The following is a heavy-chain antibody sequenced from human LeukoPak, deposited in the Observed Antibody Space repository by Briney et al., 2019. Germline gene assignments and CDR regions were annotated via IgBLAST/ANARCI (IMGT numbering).Heavy chain of an antibody. J-gene: IGHJ5*02. CDR1: GGSFSGYY. V-gene: IGHV4-34*01. CDR2: INHSGST. D-gene: IGHD3-3*01. Sequence: SETLSLTCAVYGGSFSGYYWSWIRQPPGKGLEWIGEINHSGSTNYNPSLKSRVTISVDTSKNQFSLKLSSVTAADTAVYYCARANRFLEWLLIKNWFDPWGQGTLVTVSP. CDR3: ARANRFLEWLLIKNWFDP.